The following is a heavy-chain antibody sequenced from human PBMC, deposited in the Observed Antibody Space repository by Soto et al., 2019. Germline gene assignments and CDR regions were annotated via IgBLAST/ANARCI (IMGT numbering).Heavy chain of an antibody. D-gene: IGHD5-18*01. CDR3: ARHPGYGLYYFDY. V-gene: IGHV4-34*01. J-gene: IGHJ4*02. CDR1: GGSFSGYY. Sequence: SETLSLTCAVYGGSFSGYYWTWIRQPPGTGLEWIGYINHSGSTNYNPSLKSRVAISVDTSKNQFSLKLTSVTAADTAVYYCARHPGYGLYYFDYWGQGTLVTVSS. CDR2: INHSGST.